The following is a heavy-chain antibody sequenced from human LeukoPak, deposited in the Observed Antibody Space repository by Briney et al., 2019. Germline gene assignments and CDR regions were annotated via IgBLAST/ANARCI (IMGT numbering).Heavy chain of an antibody. CDR3: VREEYQLLSCFDY. Sequence: GGSLRLSCAASGFTFSSYWMSWVRQAPGKGLEWVANIKQDGSEKYYVDSVKGRFTISRDNAKNSLYLQMNSLRAEDTAVYYCVREEYQLLSCFDYWGQGTLVTVSS. J-gene: IGHJ4*02. D-gene: IGHD2-2*01. CDR1: GFTFSSYW. CDR2: IKQDGSEK. V-gene: IGHV3-7*01.